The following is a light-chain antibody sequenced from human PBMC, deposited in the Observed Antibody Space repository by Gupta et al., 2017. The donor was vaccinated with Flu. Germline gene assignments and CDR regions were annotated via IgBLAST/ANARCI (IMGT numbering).Light chain of an antibody. J-gene: IGKJ2*01. Sequence: DIQMTQSPSSLSASVGDRVTITCRASQSISSYLNWYQQKPGKAPKLLIYAASSLQSGVPSRFSGSGFGKDFPLTIRSRQPEDFATYYCQQSDSTPGYTFGQGTKMEIK. V-gene: IGKV1-39*01. CDR2: AAS. CDR1: QSISSY. CDR3: QQSDSTPGYT.